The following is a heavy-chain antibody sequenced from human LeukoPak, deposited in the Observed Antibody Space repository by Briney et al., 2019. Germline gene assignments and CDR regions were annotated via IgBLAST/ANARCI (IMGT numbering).Heavy chain of an antibody. J-gene: IGHJ5*02. CDR1: EYTFISYY. Sequence: GAPVKVSCKASEYTFISYYMHWVRQAPGQGLEWMGIINPSGGSTSYAQKFQGRVTMTRDTSTSTVYMELSSLRSEDTAVYYCASVSKNGRRDGYGWFDPWGQGTLVTVSS. D-gene: IGHD5-24*01. V-gene: IGHV1-46*01. CDR3: ASVSKNGRRDGYGWFDP. CDR2: INPSGGST.